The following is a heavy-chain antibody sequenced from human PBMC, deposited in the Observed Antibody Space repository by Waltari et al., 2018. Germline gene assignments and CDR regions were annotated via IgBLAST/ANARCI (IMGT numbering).Heavy chain of an antibody. CDR1: GDSVTSSYL. CDR3: ARDRGRGLYLDS. J-gene: IGHJ4*02. CDR2: VHGSGRT. Sequence: QLQLQESSPGLVKPSGTLSLTCAVSGDSVTSSYLWNWVRQPPGKGLERIGQVHGSGRTNYNPSFASRVTVSLDTSNSQVSLKVTSATAADTAVYYCARDRGRGLYLDSWGPGTLVTVSP. D-gene: IGHD2-15*01. V-gene: IGHV4-4*02.